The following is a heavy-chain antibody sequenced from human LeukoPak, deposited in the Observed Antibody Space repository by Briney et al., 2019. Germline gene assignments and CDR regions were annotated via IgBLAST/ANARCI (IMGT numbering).Heavy chain of an antibody. CDR1: GFTFDDYA. J-gene: IGHJ4*02. CDR3: AKDINRSGYYFDY. Sequence: PGRSLRLPCAASGFTFDDYAMHWVRQAPGRGLEWVSGISWNSGSVGYADSVKGRFTISRDNAKNSLYLQMNSLRAEDTALYYCAKDINRSGYYFDYWGQGTLVTVSS. D-gene: IGHD3-22*01. V-gene: IGHV3-9*01. CDR2: ISWNSGSV.